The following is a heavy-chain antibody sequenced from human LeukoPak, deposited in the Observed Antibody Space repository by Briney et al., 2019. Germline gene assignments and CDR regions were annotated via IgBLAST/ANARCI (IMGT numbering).Heavy chain of an antibody. V-gene: IGHV4-30-4*08. CDR3: GYQLPEVDI. D-gene: IGHD2-2*01. CDR2: IYYSRST. J-gene: IGHJ3*02. Sequence: SETLSLTCTVSGGSISSGGYYWSWIRQPPGKGLEWIGYIYYSRSTYYNPSLKSRVTISVDTSKNQFSLKLSSVTAADTVVYYCGYQLPEVDIWGQGTMVTVSS. CDR1: GGSISSGGYY.